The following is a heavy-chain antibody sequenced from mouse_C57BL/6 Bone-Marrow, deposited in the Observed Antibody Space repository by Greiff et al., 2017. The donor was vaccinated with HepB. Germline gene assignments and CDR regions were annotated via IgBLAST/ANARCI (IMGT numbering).Heavy chain of an antibody. CDR1: GFTFSSYA. D-gene: IGHD1-1*01. CDR3: ARELRGGFAY. CDR2: ISDGGSYT. Sequence: DVHLVESGGGLVKPGGSLKLSCAASGFTFSSYAMSWVRQTPEKRLEWVATISDGGSYTYYPDNVKGRFTISRDNAKNNLYLQMSHLKSEDTAMYYCARELRGGFAYWGQGTLVTVSA. V-gene: IGHV5-4*01. J-gene: IGHJ3*01.